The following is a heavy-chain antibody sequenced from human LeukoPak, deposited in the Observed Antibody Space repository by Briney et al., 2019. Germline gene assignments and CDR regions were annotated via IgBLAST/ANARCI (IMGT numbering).Heavy chain of an antibody. Sequence: GGSLRLSCAASGFTFSSAWMSRVRQAPGKGLEWVGRIKSKTDGGTTDYAAPVKGRFTISRDDSKNTLYLQMNSLKTEDTAVYYCTTVTLRSSSGRDFQHWGQGTLVIVSS. CDR1: GFTFSSAW. CDR3: TTVTLRSSSGRDFQH. D-gene: IGHD6-6*01. J-gene: IGHJ1*01. CDR2: IKSKTDGGTT. V-gene: IGHV3-15*01.